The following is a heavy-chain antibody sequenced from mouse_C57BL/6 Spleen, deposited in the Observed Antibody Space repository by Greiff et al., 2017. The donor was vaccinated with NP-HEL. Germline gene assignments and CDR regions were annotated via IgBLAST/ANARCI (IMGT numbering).Heavy chain of an antibody. CDR3: TTNYGSSSWFAY. J-gene: IGHJ3*01. D-gene: IGHD1-1*01. CDR1: GFNFKDYY. Sequence: VQLKESGAELVRPGASVKLSCTASGFNFKDYYMHWVKQRPEQGLEWIGRIDPEDGDTEYAPKFQGKATMTADTSSNTAYLQLSSLTSEDTAVYYCTTNYGSSSWFAYWGQGTLVTVSA. V-gene: IGHV14-1*01. CDR2: IDPEDGDT.